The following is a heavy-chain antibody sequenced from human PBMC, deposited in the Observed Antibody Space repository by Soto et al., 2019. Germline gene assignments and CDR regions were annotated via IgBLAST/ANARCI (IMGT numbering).Heavy chain of an antibody. CDR2: IDPSDSYT. V-gene: IGHV5-10-1*01. CDR1: GYSFTSYW. CDR3: ARHNLAYSSSWHPNYYGMDV. J-gene: IGHJ6*02. Sequence: PGESLKISCKGSGYSFTSYWISWVRQMPGKGLEWMGRIDPSDSYTNYSPSFQGHVTISADKSISTAYLQWSSLKASDTAMYYCARHNLAYSSSWHPNYYGMDVWGQGTTVTVSS. D-gene: IGHD6-13*01.